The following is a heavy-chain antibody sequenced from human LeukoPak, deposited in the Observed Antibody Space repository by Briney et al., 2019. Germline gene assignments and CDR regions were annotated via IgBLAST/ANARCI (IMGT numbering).Heavy chain of an antibody. CDR1: GFTFSNYG. J-gene: IGHJ6*02. V-gene: IGHV3-33*01. Sequence: PGRSLRLSCAASGFTFSNYGMHWVRQAPGKGLEWVAVIWYDGSNKYYTDSVKGRFTISRDNSKNTLYLQMDSLRAEDTAVYYCARFISLRYYGMDVWGQGTTATVSS. CDR2: IWYDGSNK. CDR3: ARFISLRYYGMDV. D-gene: IGHD3-16*02.